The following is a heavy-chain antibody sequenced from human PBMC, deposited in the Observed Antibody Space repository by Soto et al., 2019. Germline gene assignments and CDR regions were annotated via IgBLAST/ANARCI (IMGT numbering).Heavy chain of an antibody. CDR1: GGSFGGYY. J-gene: IGHJ4*02. Sequence: SETLSLTCAVYGGSFGGYYWSWIRQPPGKGLEWIGEINHSGSTNYNPSLKSRVTISVDTSKNQFSLKLSSVTAADTAVYYCARLTGTTLPPSFSFVYWGQGTLVTVSS. D-gene: IGHD1-1*01. V-gene: IGHV4-34*01. CDR3: ARLTGTTLPPSFSFVY. CDR2: INHSGST.